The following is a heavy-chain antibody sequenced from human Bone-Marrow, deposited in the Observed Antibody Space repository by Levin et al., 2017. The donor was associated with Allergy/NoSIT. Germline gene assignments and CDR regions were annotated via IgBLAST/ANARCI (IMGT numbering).Heavy chain of an antibody. V-gene: IGHV3-33*01. J-gene: IGHJ4*02. CDR3: ARGSLLWGSYRSPPIVYYFDY. CDR2: IWYDGSNK. CDR1: GFTFSSYG. Sequence: LSLTCAASGFTFSSYGMHWVRQAPGKGLEWVAVIWYDGSNKYYADSVKGRFTISRDNSKNTLYLQMNSLRAEDTAVYYCARGSLLWGSYRSPPIVYYFDYWGQGTLVTVSS. D-gene: IGHD3-16*02.